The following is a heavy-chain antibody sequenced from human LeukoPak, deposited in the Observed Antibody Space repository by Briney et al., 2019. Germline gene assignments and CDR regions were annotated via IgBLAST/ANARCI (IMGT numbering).Heavy chain of an antibody. D-gene: IGHD3-16*01. J-gene: IGHJ6*02. CDR2: IYHSGST. V-gene: IGHV4-30-2*01. Sequence: SQTLSLTCAVSGGSISSGSYSWRWIRQPPGKGLEGSGYIYHSGSTYYNPSLKSRVTISVDRSKNQFSLNLSSVTAADTAVYYCARGGGAPYYGMDVWGRGTTVTVSS. CDR1: GGSISSGSYS. CDR3: ARGGGAPYYGMDV.